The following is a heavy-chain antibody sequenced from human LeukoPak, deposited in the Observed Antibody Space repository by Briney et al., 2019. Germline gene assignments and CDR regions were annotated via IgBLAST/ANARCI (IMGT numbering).Heavy chain of an antibody. CDR2: IYDSGST. D-gene: IGHD4-23*01. V-gene: IGHV4-38-2*01. CDR3: ARRRTTVVTPDYAFDI. J-gene: IGHJ3*02. CDR1: GYPISSGYY. Sequence: SETLSLTCAVSGYPISSGYYWGWIRQPPGKGLEWIGSIYDSGSTYYNPSLKSRVTISVDTSKNQFSLKLSSVTAADTAVCYCARRRTTVVTPDYAFDIWGQGTMVTVSS.